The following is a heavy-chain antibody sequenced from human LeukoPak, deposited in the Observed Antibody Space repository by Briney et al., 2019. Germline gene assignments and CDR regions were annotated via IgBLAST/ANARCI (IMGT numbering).Heavy chain of an antibody. V-gene: IGHV1-18*01. CDR1: GYTFTSYG. CDR2: ISAYNGNT. D-gene: IGHD6-6*01. Sequence: ASVKVSCKASGYTFTSYGISWVRQAPGQGLEWMGWISAYNGNTNYARKLQGRVTMTTDTSTSTAYMELRSLGSDDTAVYYCARRRMGSSPDYFDYWGQGTLVTVSS. J-gene: IGHJ4*02. CDR3: ARRRMGSSPDYFDY.